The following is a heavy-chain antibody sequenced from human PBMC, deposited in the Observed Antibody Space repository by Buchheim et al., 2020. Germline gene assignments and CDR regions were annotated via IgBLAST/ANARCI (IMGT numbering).Heavy chain of an antibody. CDR3: ARDRVGSSPNEHSDY. CDR1: GFIFSDFY. J-gene: IGHJ4*02. CDR2: ISSSSNTI. D-gene: IGHD1-1*01. V-gene: IGHV3-11*01. Sequence: QVQLVESGGGLVEPGESLRLSCAASGFIFSDFYMSWIRQAPGKGLEWVSYISSSSNTIYYADSVRGRFTISRDNARNSLYLQMNSLRAEDTAVYYCARDRVGSSPNEHSDYWGQGTL.